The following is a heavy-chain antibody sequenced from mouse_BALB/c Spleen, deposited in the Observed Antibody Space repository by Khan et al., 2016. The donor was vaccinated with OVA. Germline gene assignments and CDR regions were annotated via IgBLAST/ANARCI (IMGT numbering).Heavy chain of an antibody. J-gene: IGHJ2*01. CDR3: ARVYGEDFDY. CDR1: GYSITSDYA. Sequence: EVQLQESGPGLVKPSQSLSLTCTVTGYSITSDYAWNWIRQFPGNKLEWMGYISYSGNTKYNQSLKSRISITRDTSKNQFFLQLNSVTIEDTATYYCARVYGEDFDYWGQGTTLTVAS. V-gene: IGHV3-2*02. CDR2: ISYSGNT. D-gene: IGHD1-1*01.